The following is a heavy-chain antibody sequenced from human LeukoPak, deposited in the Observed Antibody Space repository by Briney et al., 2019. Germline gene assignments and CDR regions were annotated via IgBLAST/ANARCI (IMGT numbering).Heavy chain of an antibody. V-gene: IGHV3-74*01. CDR3: GNLDTPMDY. CDR1: GFTFSCYW. D-gene: IGHD5-18*01. Sequence: PGGSLRLSCAASGFTFSCYWMHWVRQAPGKGLVWVSRINSDGSSTSYADSVKGRFTISRDNAKNTLYLRMNSLRAEDTAVYYCGNLDTPMDYWGQGTLVTVSS. J-gene: IGHJ4*02. CDR2: INSDGSST.